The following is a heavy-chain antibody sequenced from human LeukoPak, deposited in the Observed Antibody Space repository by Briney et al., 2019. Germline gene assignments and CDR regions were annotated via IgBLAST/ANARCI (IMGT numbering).Heavy chain of an antibody. V-gene: IGHV1-69*05. D-gene: IGHD6-19*01. CDR1: GGTFSSYA. CDR2: IIPIFGTA. Sequence: SVKVSCKASGGTFSSYAIIWVRQAPGQGLEWMGGIIPIFGTANYAQKFQGRVTITTDESTSTAYMELSSLRSEDTAVYYCARGVGSGWYYFDYWGQGTLVTVSS. J-gene: IGHJ4*02. CDR3: ARGVGSGWYYFDY.